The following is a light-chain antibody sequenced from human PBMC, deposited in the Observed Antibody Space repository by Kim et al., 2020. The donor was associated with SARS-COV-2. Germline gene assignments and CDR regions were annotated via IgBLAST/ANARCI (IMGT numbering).Light chain of an antibody. J-gene: IGLJ3*02. CDR3: GTWDNSLSAGV. CDR1: SSNIGNNY. V-gene: IGLV1-51*01. CDR2: DNN. Sequence: GQKVTIACSGSSSNIGNNYVSWYQNLPGIAPKLLIYDNNKRPSGIPDRISGSKSGTSATLGITGLQTGDEAEYYCGTWDNSLSAGVFGGGTQLTVL.